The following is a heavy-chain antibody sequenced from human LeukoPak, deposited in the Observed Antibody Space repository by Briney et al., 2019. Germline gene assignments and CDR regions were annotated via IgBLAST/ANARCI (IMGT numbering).Heavy chain of an antibody. J-gene: IGHJ4*02. Sequence: GGSLRLSCSASGLTLSGYWMHWVRQIPGKGLVWVSRIDSGGSGTSYADSVKGRFTISRDDVKNMLYLQMNSRRVEDTGLYYCSTVEHFWGQGTLVTVSS. CDR1: GLTLSGYW. D-gene: IGHD3-3*02. CDR3: STVEHF. CDR2: IDSGGSGT. V-gene: IGHV3-74*01.